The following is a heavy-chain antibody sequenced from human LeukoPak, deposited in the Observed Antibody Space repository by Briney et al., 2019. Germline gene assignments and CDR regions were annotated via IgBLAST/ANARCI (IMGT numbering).Heavy chain of an antibody. Sequence: GGSLRLSCAASGFTFSSYWMHWVRQAPGKGLVWVSRVNSDGSSTTYADSVKGRFTISRDNAKNTLYLQMNSLRAEDTAVYYRARGSTQYSSGWYGLDYWGPGTLVTVSS. CDR3: ARGSTQYSSGWYGLDY. J-gene: IGHJ4*02. D-gene: IGHD6-19*01. V-gene: IGHV3-74*01. CDR2: VNSDGSST. CDR1: GFTFSSYW.